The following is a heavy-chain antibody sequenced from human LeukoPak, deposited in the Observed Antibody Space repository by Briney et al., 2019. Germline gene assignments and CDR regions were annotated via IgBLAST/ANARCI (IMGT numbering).Heavy chain of an antibody. D-gene: IGHD5-24*01. CDR3: ARHAPGRDGFAYYFDY. V-gene: IGHV5-51*01. Sequence: GESLKISCKGSGYSFTSYWIGWVRQMPGKGLEWMGIIYPGDSDTRYSPSFQGQVTISADKSISTAYLQWSSLKASDTAMYHCARHAPGRDGFAYYFDYWGQGTLVTVSS. J-gene: IGHJ4*02. CDR2: IYPGDSDT. CDR1: GYSFTSYW.